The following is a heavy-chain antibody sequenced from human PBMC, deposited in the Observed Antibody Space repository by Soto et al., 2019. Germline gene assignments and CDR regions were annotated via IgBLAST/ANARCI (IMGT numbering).Heavy chain of an antibody. CDR2: IYHSGST. CDR3: ASAWGGVPDY. Sequence: QVQLQQWGAGLLKPSETLSLTCAVYGGSFSGYYWSWIRQPPGKGLEWIGEIYHSGSTNYNPSLKSRVTISVDTSKNQFSLKLSSVTAADTAVYYCASAWGGVPDYWGQGTLVTVSS. V-gene: IGHV4-34*01. D-gene: IGHD3-16*01. J-gene: IGHJ4*02. CDR1: GGSFSGYY.